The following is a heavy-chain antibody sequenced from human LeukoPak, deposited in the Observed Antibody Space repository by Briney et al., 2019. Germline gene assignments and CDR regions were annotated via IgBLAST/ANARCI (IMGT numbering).Heavy chain of an antibody. CDR2: ISHDGSKI. J-gene: IGHJ4*02. CDR3: ATERPDSRVLDY. Sequence: GGSLRLSCAASGYTFSSYFMHWVRKAPGKGLEWVAVISHDGSKIYYADSMKGRFTISRDKSKNTLFLQMNSLRVEDSAVYYCATERPDSRVLDYWGQGLVVTVSS. CDR1: GYTFSSYF. D-gene: IGHD3-10*01. V-gene: IGHV3-30*07.